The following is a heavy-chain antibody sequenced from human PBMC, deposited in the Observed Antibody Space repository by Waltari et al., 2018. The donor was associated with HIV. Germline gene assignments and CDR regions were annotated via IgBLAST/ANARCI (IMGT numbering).Heavy chain of an antibody. CDR1: GFTFSDHY. Sequence: EVQLVESGGGLVQPGGSLRLSCAASGFTFSDHYMDWVRQAPGKGLEWVGRTRNKANSYTTEYAASVKGRFTISRDDSKNSLYLQMNSLKTEDTAVYYCARVGSGGSNYWGQGTLVTVSS. CDR2: TRNKANSYTT. J-gene: IGHJ4*02. V-gene: IGHV3-72*01. CDR3: ARVGSGGSNY. D-gene: IGHD2-15*01.